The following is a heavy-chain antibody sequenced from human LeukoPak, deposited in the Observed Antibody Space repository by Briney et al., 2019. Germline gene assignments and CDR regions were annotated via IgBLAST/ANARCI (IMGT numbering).Heavy chain of an antibody. D-gene: IGHD3-10*01. Sequence: ASVKVSCKASGYTFTSYYMHWVRQAPGQGLEWMGIINPSGGSTSYAQKFQGRVTMTRDTSTSTVYMELSSLRSDDTAVYYCARHTGSGSYYNRFINWFDPWGQGTLVTVSS. CDR1: GYTFTSYY. J-gene: IGHJ5*02. CDR3: ARHTGSGSYYNRFINWFDP. V-gene: IGHV1-46*01. CDR2: INPSGGST.